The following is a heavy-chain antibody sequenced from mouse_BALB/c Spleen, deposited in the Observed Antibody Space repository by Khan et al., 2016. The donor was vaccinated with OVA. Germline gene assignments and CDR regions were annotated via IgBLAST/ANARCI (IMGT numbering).Heavy chain of an antibody. Sequence: EVQLVESGGGLVRPGGSLTLSCAASGFSFSSYSMSWVRQTPEKRLEWVATISSGGTYTYYPDSVKGRFTISRDNAKNTLYLEMSSLKSEDTAMYYCPRHRGYYGHNPYFYYWRQGTTLTVSS. CDR3: PRHRGYYGHNPYFYY. D-gene: IGHD1-1*02. V-gene: IGHV5-6-4*01. J-gene: IGHJ2*01. CDR1: GFSFSSYS. CDR2: ISSGGTYT.